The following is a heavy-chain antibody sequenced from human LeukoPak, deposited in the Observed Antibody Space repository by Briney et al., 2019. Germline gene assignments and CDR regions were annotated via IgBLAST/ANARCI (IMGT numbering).Heavy chain of an antibody. Sequence: GGSLRLSCAASGFTFSSYAMSWVRQAPGKGLEWVSAISGSGGSTCYADSVKGRFTISRDNSKNTLYLQMNSLRAEDTAVYYCAKKGRDYYGSGKFDYYYCYYMDVWGKGTTVTVSS. V-gene: IGHV3-23*01. D-gene: IGHD3-10*01. J-gene: IGHJ6*03. CDR2: ISGSGGST. CDR3: AKKGRDYYGSGKFDYYYCYYMDV. CDR1: GFTFSSYA.